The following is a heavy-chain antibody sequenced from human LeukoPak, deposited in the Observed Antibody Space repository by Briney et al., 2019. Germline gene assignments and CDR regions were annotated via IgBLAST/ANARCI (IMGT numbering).Heavy chain of an antibody. V-gene: IGHV4-59*01. CDR2: IYYSGST. J-gene: IGHJ6*02. Sequence: SETLSLTCTVSGGSISSYYWRWIGQPPGKGLEWMGYIYYSGSTNYNPSLKSRVTISVDTSKNQFSLKLSSVTAADTAVYYCARVRLAHYYYYGMDVWGQGTTVTVSS. CDR1: GGSISSYY. D-gene: IGHD6-19*01. CDR3: ARVRLAHYYYYGMDV.